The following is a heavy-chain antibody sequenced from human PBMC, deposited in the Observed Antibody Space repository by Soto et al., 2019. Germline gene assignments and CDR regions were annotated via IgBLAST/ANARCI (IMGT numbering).Heavy chain of an antibody. J-gene: IGHJ4*02. Sequence: EVQLVESGGGLVQPGGSLRLSCAASGFIVSSVFMTWVRQAPGKGLEWVSTISDGGNTYYANSVKGRFTISRDISRSTLYLHKNGMRAADSAVSHCAQDSLGGAYDFWHGGQGPLVSVSS. CDR2: ISDGGNT. D-gene: IGHD3-3*01. CDR1: GFIVSSVF. CDR3: AQDSLGGAYDFWH. V-gene: IGHV3-66*01.